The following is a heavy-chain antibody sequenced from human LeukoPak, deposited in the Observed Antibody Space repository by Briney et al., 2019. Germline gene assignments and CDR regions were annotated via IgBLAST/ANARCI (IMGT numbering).Heavy chain of an antibody. V-gene: IGHV3-74*01. D-gene: IGHD6-13*01. CDR3: ASASSHRIAAGGDY. Sequence: GGSLRLSCAASGFTFSNYWMHWVRQAPGKGLVWVSRINSDGSSRNYADSVKGRFTISRDNAKNTLYLQMNSLRAEDTAVYYCASASSHRIAAGGDYWGQGALVTVSS. CDR2: INSDGSSR. CDR1: GFTFSNYW. J-gene: IGHJ4*02.